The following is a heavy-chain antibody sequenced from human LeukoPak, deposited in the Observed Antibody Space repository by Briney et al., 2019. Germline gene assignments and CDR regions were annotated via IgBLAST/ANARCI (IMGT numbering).Heavy chain of an antibody. CDR3: ARDKSGYCTNGVCYNWFDP. D-gene: IGHD2-8*01. J-gene: IGHJ5*02. Sequence: ASVKVSCKASGYTFTSYYMHWVRQAPGQGLEWMGWINPNSGGTNYAQKFQGRVTMTRDTSISTAYMELSRLRSDDTAVYYCARDKSGYCTNGVCYNWFDPWGQGTLVTVSS. V-gene: IGHV1-2*02. CDR2: INPNSGGT. CDR1: GYTFTSYY.